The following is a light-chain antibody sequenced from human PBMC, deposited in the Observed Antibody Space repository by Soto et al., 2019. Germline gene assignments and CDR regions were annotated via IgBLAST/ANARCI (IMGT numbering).Light chain of an antibody. Sequence: QSVLTQPRSVSGSPGQSVLISCTGTSNDVGAYNYVSWYQQHPGRAPKLVIYDVFKRPSGIPARFSGSKSGNTASLTISGLQAEDEADYFCCSYAVRDTFYVFGTGTKVTAL. CDR3: CSYAVRDTFYV. J-gene: IGLJ1*01. CDR1: SNDVGAYNY. V-gene: IGLV2-11*01. CDR2: DVF.